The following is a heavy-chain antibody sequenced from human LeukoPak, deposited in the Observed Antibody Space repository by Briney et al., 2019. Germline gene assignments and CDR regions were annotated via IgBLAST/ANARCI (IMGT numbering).Heavy chain of an antibody. D-gene: IGHD2-2*01. Sequence: PGGSLRLSCAASGFSFSNYNMNWVRQAPGKGLEWVSSISSSSSYIYYADSVKGRFTISRDNDKNSLYLQMNSLRADDTAVYYCARDRWDIVLVPAAREIDYWGQGTLVTVSS. V-gene: IGHV3-21*01. J-gene: IGHJ4*02. CDR1: GFSFSNYN. CDR3: ARDRWDIVLVPAAREIDY. CDR2: ISSSSSYI.